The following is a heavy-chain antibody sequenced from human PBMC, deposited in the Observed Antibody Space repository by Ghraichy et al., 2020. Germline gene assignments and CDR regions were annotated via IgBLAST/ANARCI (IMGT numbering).Heavy chain of an antibody. CDR2: ISSGSSYI. J-gene: IGHJ4*02. D-gene: IGHD6-6*01. Sequence: AGSLRLSCAASGFTFSTYSMNWVRQAPGKGLEWVSSISSGSSYIHYADAVKGRFTISRDNAKNSLYLQMNSLRAEDTAVYYCARDSGISARQLDYWGQGTLVTVSS. CDR3: ARDSGISARQLDY. CDR1: GFTFSTYS. V-gene: IGHV3-21*06.